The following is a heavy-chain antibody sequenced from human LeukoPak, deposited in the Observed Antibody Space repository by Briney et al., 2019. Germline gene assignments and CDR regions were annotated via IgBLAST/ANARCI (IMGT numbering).Heavy chain of an antibody. CDR1: GGSFNNIEYY. CDR2: INYRGSI. D-gene: IGHD5-18*01. CDR3: ARGGQLNWFDP. Sequence: PSQTLSLTCTVSGGSFNNIEYYWSWIRQQPGKGLEWIGYINYRGSIYYSPSVESRLVLSVDTAKTQFSLRLNSVTAADTAVYYCARGGQLNWFDPWGQGTLVTVSS. V-gene: IGHV4-31*03. J-gene: IGHJ5*02.